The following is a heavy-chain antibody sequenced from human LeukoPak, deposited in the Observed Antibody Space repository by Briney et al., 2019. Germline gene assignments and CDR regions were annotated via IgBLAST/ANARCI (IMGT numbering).Heavy chain of an antibody. Sequence: SETLSLTCTVSGGSISSGGYYWSWIRQHPGKGLEWIGYIYYSGSTYYNPSLKSRVTISVDTSKNQFSLKLSSVTAADTAVYYCASLYYYDSSGRSFGDYWGQGTLVTVSS. V-gene: IGHV4-31*03. J-gene: IGHJ4*02. CDR2: IYYSGST. CDR1: GGSISSGGYY. D-gene: IGHD3-22*01. CDR3: ASLYYYDSSGRSFGDY.